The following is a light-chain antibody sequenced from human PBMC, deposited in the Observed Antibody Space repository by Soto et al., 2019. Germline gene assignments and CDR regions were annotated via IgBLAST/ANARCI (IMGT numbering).Light chain of an antibody. Sequence: EIVLTQSPATLSLSPGERATLSCRASQSVSSYLAWYQQKPGQAPRLLIYDASNRATGIPARFSGSGSGTDFTLTISSLEPEDFAVYYCQQRSNWSTWTFCQGTKVEIK. CDR1: QSVSSY. V-gene: IGKV3-11*01. CDR2: DAS. J-gene: IGKJ1*01. CDR3: QQRSNWSTWT.